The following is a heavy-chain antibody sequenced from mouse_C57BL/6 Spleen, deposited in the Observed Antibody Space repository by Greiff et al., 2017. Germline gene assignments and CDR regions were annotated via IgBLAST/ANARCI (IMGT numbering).Heavy chain of an antibody. CDR1: GYSITSGYY. J-gene: IGHJ2*01. CDR3: ARYYYGSSYRGYYFDY. D-gene: IGHD1-1*01. Sequence: VQLKQSGPGLVKPSQSLSLTCSVTGYSITSGYYWNWIRQFPGNKLEWMGYISYDGSNNYNPSLKNRISITRDTSKNQFFLKLNSVTTEDTATYYCARYYYGSSYRGYYFDYWGQGTTLTVSS. V-gene: IGHV3-6*01. CDR2: ISYDGSN.